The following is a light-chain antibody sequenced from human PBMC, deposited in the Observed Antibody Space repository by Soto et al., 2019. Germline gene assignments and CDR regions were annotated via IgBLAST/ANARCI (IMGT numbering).Light chain of an antibody. CDR2: EVS. Sequence: SALTQPASVSGSPGQSITISCTGTSSDVGGYNYVSWYQQHPGKAPKLMIYEVSNRPSGVSNRFSGSKSGNTASLTISGLQAEDEADYYCSSYTSSSTFSFGGGTQLTVL. CDR1: SSDVGGYNY. CDR3: SSYTSSSTFS. J-gene: IGLJ2*01. V-gene: IGLV2-14*01.